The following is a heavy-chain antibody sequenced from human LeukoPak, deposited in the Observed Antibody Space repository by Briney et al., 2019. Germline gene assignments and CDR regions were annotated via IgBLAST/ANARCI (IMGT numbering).Heavy chain of an antibody. Sequence: GRSLRLSCAASGFTFSSYGMHWVRQAPGKGLEWVAVISYDGSNKYYADSVKGRFTISRDNSKNTLYLQMGSLRAEDMAVYYCARERPPTSYSSSWIFDYWGQGTLVTVSS. J-gene: IGHJ4*02. CDR2: ISYDGSNK. CDR1: GFTFSSYG. CDR3: ARERPPTSYSSSWIFDY. V-gene: IGHV3-30*03. D-gene: IGHD6-13*01.